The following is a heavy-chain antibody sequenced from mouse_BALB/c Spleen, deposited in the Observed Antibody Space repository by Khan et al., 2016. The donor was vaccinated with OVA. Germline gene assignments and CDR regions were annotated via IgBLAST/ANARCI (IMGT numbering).Heavy chain of an antibody. V-gene: IGHV5-9-3*01. CDR1: GFTFSNYA. D-gene: IGHD4-1*01. CDR3: ARHNCVPFAY. Sequence: EVELVESGGGLVKPGGPLKLSCAASGFTFSNYAMSWVRQTPEKRLEWVATISSGGDYTYYPDSVMGRFTISRDNAKNTLYLQMSSLRSEDTAIYYCARHNCVPFAYWGQGTLVTVSA. CDR2: ISSGGDYT. J-gene: IGHJ3*01.